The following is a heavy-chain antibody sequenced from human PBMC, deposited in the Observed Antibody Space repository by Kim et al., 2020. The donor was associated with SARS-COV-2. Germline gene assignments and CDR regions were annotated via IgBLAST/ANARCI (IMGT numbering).Heavy chain of an antibody. V-gene: IGHV1-69*13. CDR2: IIPIFATA. CDR1: GGTFSSYA. D-gene: IGHD2-21*02. CDR3: ARDLDYCGGDCYRLDY. J-gene: IGHJ4*02. Sequence: SVKVSCKASGGTFSSYAISWVRQAPGQGLEWMGGIIPIFATANYAQKFQGRVTITADESTSTAYMELSSLRSEDKAVYYCARDLDYCGGDCYRLDYWGQGTLVTVSS.